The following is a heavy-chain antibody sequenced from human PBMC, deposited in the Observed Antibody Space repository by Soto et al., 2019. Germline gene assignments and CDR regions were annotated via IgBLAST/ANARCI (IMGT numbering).Heavy chain of an antibody. Sequence: SVTVSCKASGGTFSSYAISWVRQAPGQGLEWMGGIIPIFGTANYAQKFQGRVTITADESTSTAYMELSSLRSEDTAVYYCARGNTYYDFWSGPGWFDPWGQGTLVTVSS. D-gene: IGHD3-3*01. CDR2: IIPIFGTA. J-gene: IGHJ5*02. V-gene: IGHV1-69*13. CDR1: GGTFSSYA. CDR3: ARGNTYYDFWSGPGWFDP.